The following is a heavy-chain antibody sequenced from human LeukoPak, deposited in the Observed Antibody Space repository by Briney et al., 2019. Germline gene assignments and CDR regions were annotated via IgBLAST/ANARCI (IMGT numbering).Heavy chain of an antibody. J-gene: IGHJ4*02. CDR1: SGSISSYY. CDR3: ARSRGNYYDSSGYQGYFDY. D-gene: IGHD3-22*01. Sequence: SETLSLTCTVSSGSISSYYWSWIRQPAGKGLEWIGRIYTSGSTNYNPSLKSRVTMSVDTSKNQFSLKLSSVTAADTAVYYCARSRGNYYDSSGYQGYFDYWGQGTLVTVSS. V-gene: IGHV4-4*07. CDR2: IYTSGST.